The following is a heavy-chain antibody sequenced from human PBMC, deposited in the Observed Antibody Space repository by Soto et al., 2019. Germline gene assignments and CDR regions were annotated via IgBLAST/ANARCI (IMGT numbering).Heavy chain of an antibody. CDR3: ARDGRSSYSSGWYYFDY. J-gene: IGHJ4*02. Sequence: PSETLSLTCTVSCGSIISGGYYWSWIRQHPGKGLEWIGYIYYNGSPYYNPSLKSRVTISLDTSKNQFSMNLRSETAADTAVYYCARDGRSSYSSGWYYFDYWGQGTLVTVSS. CDR2: IYYNGSP. V-gene: IGHV4-31*03. CDR1: CGSIISGGYY. D-gene: IGHD6-19*01.